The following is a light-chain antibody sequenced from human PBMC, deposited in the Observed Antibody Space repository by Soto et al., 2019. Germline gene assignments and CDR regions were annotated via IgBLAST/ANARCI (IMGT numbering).Light chain of an antibody. V-gene: IGKV1-27*01. CDR2: AAS. J-gene: IGKJ1*01. CDR1: QGISNS. CDR3: QKYSNAPQWT. Sequence: DIQMTQSPSSLSASLGDRVTIACRASQGISNSLAWYQQQPGKVPKLLISAASTLQSGVPSRFSGSGSGTDFTLTISSLQPEDVATYYCQKYSNAPQWTFGQGTKVDIK.